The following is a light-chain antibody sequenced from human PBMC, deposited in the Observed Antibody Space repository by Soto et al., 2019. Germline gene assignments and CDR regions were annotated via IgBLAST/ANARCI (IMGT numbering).Light chain of an antibody. Sequence: DIRMTQSPSTLSASLGDRAHIICRASQSISSWLAWYQQKPGKAPKLLIYDASSLESGVPSRFSGSGSGTEFTLTISSLQPDDFATYYCQQYNSYAFGQGTEVDI. CDR1: QSISSW. J-gene: IGKJ1*01. CDR2: DAS. CDR3: QQYNSYA. V-gene: IGKV1-5*02.